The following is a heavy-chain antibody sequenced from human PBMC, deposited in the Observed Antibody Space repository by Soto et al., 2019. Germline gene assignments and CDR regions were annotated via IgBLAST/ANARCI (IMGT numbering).Heavy chain of an antibody. CDR3: AMLGYCSSTSYLYEDGTGTTRNWFDP. CDR1: GGSFSGYY. V-gene: IGHV4-34*01. D-gene: IGHD2-2*01. Sequence: SETLSLTCAVYGGSFSGYYWSWIRQPPGKGLEWIGEINHSGSTNYNPSLKSRVTISVDTSKNQFSLKLSSVTAADTAVYYCAMLGYCSSTSYLYEDGTGTTRNWFDPWGQGTLVTVSS. CDR2: INHSGST. J-gene: IGHJ5*02.